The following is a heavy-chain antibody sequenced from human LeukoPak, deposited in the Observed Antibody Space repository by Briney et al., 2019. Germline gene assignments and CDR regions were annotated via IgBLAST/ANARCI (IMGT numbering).Heavy chain of an antibody. V-gene: IGHV4-39*07. CDR1: GGSFSSSSYY. CDR2: IYYSGST. Sequence: SETLSLTCTVSGGSFSSSSYYWGWIRQPPGKGLEWIGSIYYSGSTYYNPSLKSRVTISVDTSKNQFSLKLSSVTAADTAVYYCARERGNRYSGPPFDYWGQGTLVTVSS. J-gene: IGHJ4*02. CDR3: ARERGNRYSGPPFDY. D-gene: IGHD5-12*01.